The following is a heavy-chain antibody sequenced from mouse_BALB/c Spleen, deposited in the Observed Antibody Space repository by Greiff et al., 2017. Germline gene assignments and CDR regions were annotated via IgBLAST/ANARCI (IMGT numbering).Heavy chain of an antibody. V-gene: IGHV5-9-3*01. J-gene: IGHJ1*01. D-gene: IGHD2-10*01. CDR2: ISSGGSYT. CDR3: ARRLHGGYFDV. Sequence: EVKLVESGGGLVKPGGSLKLSCAASGFTFSSYAMSWVRQTPEKRLEWVATISSGGSYTYYPDSVKGRFTISRDNAKNTLYLQMSSLRSEDTAMYYCARRLHGGYFDVWGAGTTVTVSS. CDR1: GFTFSSYA.